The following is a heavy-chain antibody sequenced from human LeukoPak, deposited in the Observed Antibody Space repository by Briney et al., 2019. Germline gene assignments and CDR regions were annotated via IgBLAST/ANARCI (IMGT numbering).Heavy chain of an antibody. CDR3: ARAQNFGVGPLPSYYYMDV. V-gene: IGHV1-69*13. J-gene: IGHJ6*03. CDR2: IIPIFGTA. CDR1: GGTFSSYA. D-gene: IGHD3-3*01. Sequence: PVKVSCKASGGTFSSYAISWVRQAPGQGLEWMGGIIPIFGTANYAQKFQGRVTITADESTSTVYMELSSLRSEDTAVYYCARAQNFGVGPLPSYYYMDVWGKGTTVTVSS.